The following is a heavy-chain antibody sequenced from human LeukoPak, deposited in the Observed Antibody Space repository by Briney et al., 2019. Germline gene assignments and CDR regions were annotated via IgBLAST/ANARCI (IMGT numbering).Heavy chain of an antibody. CDR1: GFTFDDYA. CDR2: ISGDGVST. D-gene: IGHD5-18*01. Sequence: PGGSLRLSCAASGFTFDDYAMHWVRQAPGKGLEWVSLISGDGVSTYYADSVKGRFTISRDNSKNSLYLQMNSLRTADTALYYCAKDQIQLWSFDYWGQGTLVTVSS. J-gene: IGHJ4*02. CDR3: AKDQIQLWSFDY. V-gene: IGHV3-43*02.